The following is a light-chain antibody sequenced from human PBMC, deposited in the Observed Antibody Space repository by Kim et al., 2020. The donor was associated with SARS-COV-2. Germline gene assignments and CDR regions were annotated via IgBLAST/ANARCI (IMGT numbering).Light chain of an antibody. CDR3: SAWDDSLNGRV. V-gene: IGLV1-44*01. Sequence: GPTGTISCSGHSFHIGPHTVYWYHNVPGPAPKFVIYNNDERPSGIPDRFSGSKSGTSASLAISGLQSDDEADYYCSAWDDSLNGRVFGGGTQLTVL. CDR2: NND. CDR1: SFHIGPHT. J-gene: IGLJ3*02.